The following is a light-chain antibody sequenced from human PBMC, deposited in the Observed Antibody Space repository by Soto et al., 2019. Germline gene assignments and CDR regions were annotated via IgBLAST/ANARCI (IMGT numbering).Light chain of an antibody. CDR1: QDISNS. J-gene: IGKJ4*01. CDR3: QKYNSAPLT. V-gene: IGKV1-27*01. CDR2: AAS. Sequence: DIQMTQSPSSLSASVGDRVTITCRASQDISNSLAWYQQKPGKVPKVLIYAASILQSGVPARFSGSGSGTDFTLTMSRLQPEDFETYYCQKYNSAPLTFGGGTKVEI.